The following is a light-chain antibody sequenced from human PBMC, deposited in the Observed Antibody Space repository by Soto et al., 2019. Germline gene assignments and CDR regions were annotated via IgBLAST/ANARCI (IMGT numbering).Light chain of an antibody. J-gene: IGLJ2*01. CDR1: SSNIEHNY. Sequence: QSVLTQPPSVSAAPGQKVTISCSGSSSNIEHNYVSWYQQLPGTAPKLLIYDNNKRPSGIPDRCSGSKSGTSATLGITGLRTGDEADYYCGTWDSILSAVVFGGGTKLTVL. V-gene: IGLV1-51*01. CDR2: DNN. CDR3: GTWDSILSAVV.